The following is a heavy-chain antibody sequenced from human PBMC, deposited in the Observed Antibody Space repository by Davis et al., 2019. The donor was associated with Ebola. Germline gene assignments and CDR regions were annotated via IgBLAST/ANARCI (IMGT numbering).Heavy chain of an antibody. Sequence: AASVKVSCKVSGYILTELSIHWVRQAPGQGLEWMGNFDPEDNEIIYAHKFEGRVTLTEDTSTHTAYMELSSLRFDDSAVYYCAAGGSRGGFDVWGQGTMVTVS. CDR3: AAGGSRGGFDV. D-gene: IGHD1-26*01. CDR1: GYILTELS. V-gene: IGHV1-24*01. J-gene: IGHJ3*01. CDR2: FDPEDNEI.